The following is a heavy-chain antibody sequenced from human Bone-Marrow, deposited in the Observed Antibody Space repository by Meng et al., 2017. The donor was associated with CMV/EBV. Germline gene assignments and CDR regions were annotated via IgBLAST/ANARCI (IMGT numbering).Heavy chain of an antibody. V-gene: IGHV3-15*04. CDR1: GFTFSSAW. D-gene: IGHD3-3*01. CDR2: IESHSDGGTT. CDR3: TTDMAETITNVGGVITYFDH. Sequence: GGSLRLSCAASGFTFSSAWMSWVRQVPGKGLEWVGRIESHSDGGTTEYAAPVKGRFTISRDDSKKSLFLHMNSLKAEDTAVYYCTTDMAETITNVGGVITYFDHWGQGPLVTVSS. J-gene: IGHJ4*02.